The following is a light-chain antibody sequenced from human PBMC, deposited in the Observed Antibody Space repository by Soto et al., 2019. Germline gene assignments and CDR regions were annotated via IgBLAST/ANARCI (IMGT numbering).Light chain of an antibody. Sequence: EIVLTQSPATLSLSPGERATLSCRASQSVSSYLAWYQQKPGQAPMLLIYDASNRATGIPARFSGSVSGTDFTLTISSLEPEDFAVYYCQQRSNWPLTFGGGTKVEIK. CDR1: QSVSSY. CDR3: QQRSNWPLT. J-gene: IGKJ4*01. V-gene: IGKV3-11*01. CDR2: DAS.